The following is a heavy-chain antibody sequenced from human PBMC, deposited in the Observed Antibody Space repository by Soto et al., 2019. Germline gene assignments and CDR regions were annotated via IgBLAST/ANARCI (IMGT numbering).Heavy chain of an antibody. CDR3: ATNPGGTPPNFDY. Sequence: PGGSLRLSCAASGFTFSSYSMNWVRQAPGKGLEWVSSISSSSSYIYYADSVKGRFTISRDNAKNSLYLQMNSLRAEDTAVYYCATNPGGTPPNFDYWGQGTLVTVSS. J-gene: IGHJ4*02. CDR2: ISSSSSYI. D-gene: IGHD2-15*01. V-gene: IGHV3-21*01. CDR1: GFTFSSYS.